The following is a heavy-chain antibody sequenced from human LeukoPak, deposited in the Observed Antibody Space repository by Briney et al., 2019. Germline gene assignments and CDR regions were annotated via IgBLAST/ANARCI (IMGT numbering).Heavy chain of an antibody. CDR1: GYRFTSYW. CDR2: IYPGDSDT. V-gene: IGHV5-51*01. Sequence: PGESLKISCKGSGYRFTSYWIGWVRQMPGKGLEWMGIIYPGDSDTRYSPSFQGQVTISADKSISTAYLQWSSLKASDTAMYYCARLSRWLRFPDYYYYYGMDVWGQGTTVTVSS. J-gene: IGHJ6*02. CDR3: ARLSRWLRFPDYYYYYGMDV. D-gene: IGHD5-12*01.